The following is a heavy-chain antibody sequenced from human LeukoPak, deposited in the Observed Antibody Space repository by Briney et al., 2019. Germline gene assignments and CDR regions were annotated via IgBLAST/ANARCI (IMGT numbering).Heavy chain of an antibody. CDR2: IRSKAYRGTT. CDR1: GFTFGDHA. J-gene: IGHJ6*02. D-gene: IGHD5-18*01. V-gene: IGHV3-49*04. CDR3: ARGPIQLWIHNAMDV. Sequence: GGSLRLSCTGSGFTFGDHAMSWVRQAPGKGLEWVGFIRSKAYRGTTEYAASVRGRFIISRDDFASIAYLQMNSLTTEGTAVYYCARGPIQLWIHNAMDVWGQGTTVTVSS.